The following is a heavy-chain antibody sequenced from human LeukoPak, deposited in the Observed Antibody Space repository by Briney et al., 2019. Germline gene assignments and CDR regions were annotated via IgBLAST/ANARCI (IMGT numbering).Heavy chain of an antibody. Sequence: SETLSLTCTVSGGSISSGSYYWSWIRQPAGKGLEWIGRIYTSGSTNYNPSLKSRVTISVDTSKNQFSLKLSSVTAADTAVYYCARGGKYSSSWYYFDFWGQGSLVTVSS. CDR3: ARGGKYSSSWYYFDF. V-gene: IGHV4-61*02. J-gene: IGHJ4*02. CDR1: GGSISSGSYY. D-gene: IGHD6-13*01. CDR2: IYTSGST.